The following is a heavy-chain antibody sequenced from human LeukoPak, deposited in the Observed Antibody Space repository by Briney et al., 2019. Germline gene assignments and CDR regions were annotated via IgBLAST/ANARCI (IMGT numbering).Heavy chain of an antibody. J-gene: IGHJ5*02. CDR1: GFSLTTTGVG. D-gene: IGHD1-26*01. Sequence: SGRTLVKPTQTLTLTCTFSGFSLTTTGVGSTALDLNWARHPPGKALEWLALIYWNDGKHYNPSLKTRLTITKDTSKNQVILTMTNMDPVDTATYYCAHDRMGIGFDPWGQGTLVTVSS. CDR2: IYWNDGK. CDR3: AHDRMGIGFDP. V-gene: IGHV2-5*01.